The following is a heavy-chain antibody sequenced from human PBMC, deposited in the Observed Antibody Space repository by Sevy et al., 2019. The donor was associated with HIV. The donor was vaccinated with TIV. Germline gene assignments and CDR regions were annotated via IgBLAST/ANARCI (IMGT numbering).Heavy chain of an antibody. V-gene: IGHV3-21*01. D-gene: IGHD3-22*01. CDR1: GFTFSSYS. CDR2: ISSSSSYI. J-gene: IGHJ4*02. Sequence: GGSLRLSCAASGFTFSSYSMNWVRQAPGKGLEWVSSISSSSSYIYYADSVKGRFTISRDNAKNSLYLQMNSLRAEDTAVYYCARTPLTTIVVVPLDYWGQGTLVTVSS. CDR3: ARTPLTTIVVVPLDY.